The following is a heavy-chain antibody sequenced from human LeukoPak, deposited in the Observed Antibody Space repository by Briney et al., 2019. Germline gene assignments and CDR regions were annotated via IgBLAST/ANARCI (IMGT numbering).Heavy chain of an antibody. Sequence: PSETLSLTCTVSGGSISSSSYYWGWIRQPPGKGLEWIGSIYYSGSTYYNPSLKSRVTISVDTSKNQFSLKLSSVTAADTAVYYCARGLGYYYYMDVWGKGTTVTISS. V-gene: IGHV4-39*07. CDR1: GGSISSSSYY. J-gene: IGHJ6*03. CDR2: IYYSGST. CDR3: ARGLGYYYYMDV.